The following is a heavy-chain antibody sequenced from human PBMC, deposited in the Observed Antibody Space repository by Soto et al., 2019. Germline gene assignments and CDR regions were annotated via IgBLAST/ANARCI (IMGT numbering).Heavy chain of an antibody. D-gene: IGHD1-1*01. J-gene: IGHJ6*02. CDR3: ARLVRADGNEGMDV. V-gene: IGHV4-39*01. Sequence: PSETLCRTGIPSPSSISNTHYCCVWISQPQGKGWEWIGSIYYSGSTYYNPSLKSRVTISVDTSKGQFSLKLSSVTAADTAVYCGARLVRADGNEGMDVWGRGTTVT. CDR1: PSSISNTHYC. CDR2: IYYSGST.